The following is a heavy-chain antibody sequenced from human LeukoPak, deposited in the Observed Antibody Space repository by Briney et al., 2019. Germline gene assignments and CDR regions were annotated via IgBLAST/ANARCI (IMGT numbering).Heavy chain of an antibody. CDR3: TTEYFGGFEY. J-gene: IGHJ4*02. CDR1: TFTKAW. V-gene: IGHV3-15*07. Sequence: GGSLRLSCVASTFTKAWMNWVRQAPGKGLEWVGRVKNRGDGRTTGYAAPVKGRFTISRDDSKRTVYLQMNSLKTDDTAVYFCTTEYFGGFEYWGQGTLVTVSS. D-gene: IGHD3-16*01. CDR2: VKNRGDGRTT.